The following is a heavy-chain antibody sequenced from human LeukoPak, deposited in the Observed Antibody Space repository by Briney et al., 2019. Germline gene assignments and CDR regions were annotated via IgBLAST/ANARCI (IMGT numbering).Heavy chain of an antibody. V-gene: IGHV1-69*05. CDR2: IIPIFGTA. J-gene: IGHJ5*02. Sequence: SVKVSCKAFGGSFSSEAISWVRQAPGQGLEWMGGIIPIFGTANYAQKLQGRVTMTTDTSTSTAYMELRSLRSDDTAVYYCARSEVGGDNWFDPWGQGTLVTVSS. D-gene: IGHD1-26*01. CDR3: ARSEVGGDNWFDP. CDR1: GGSFSSEA.